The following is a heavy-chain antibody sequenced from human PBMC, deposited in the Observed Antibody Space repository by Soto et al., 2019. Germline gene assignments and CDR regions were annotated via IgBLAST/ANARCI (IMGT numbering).Heavy chain of an antibody. Sequence: ASVKVSCKASGYTFTGYYMHWVRQAPGQGLVCLGWFNPISVGTIFAQKFQGWVTMTRDTSISTAYMELSRLRPEDTVLYFCARSDCSSGSCPNWFDPWGQGTPVTVSS. CDR1: GYTFTGYY. CDR3: ARSDCSSGSCPNWFDP. CDR2: FNPISVGT. J-gene: IGHJ5*02. V-gene: IGHV1-2*04. D-gene: IGHD2-15*01.